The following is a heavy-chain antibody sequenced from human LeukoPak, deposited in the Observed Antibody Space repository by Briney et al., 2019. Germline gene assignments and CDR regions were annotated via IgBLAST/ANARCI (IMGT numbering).Heavy chain of an antibody. Sequence: SETLSLTCTVSGASLSSYYWSWIRQPPGKGLERIGYLHYSGITNYNSSLKSRVTISPDTSKNQMSLKLSSVTAADTAVYYCARAGGQWTGIDFWGQGTLVTVSS. V-gene: IGHV4-59*01. D-gene: IGHD6-19*01. CDR2: LHYSGIT. J-gene: IGHJ4*02. CDR1: GASLSSYY. CDR3: ARAGGQWTGIDF.